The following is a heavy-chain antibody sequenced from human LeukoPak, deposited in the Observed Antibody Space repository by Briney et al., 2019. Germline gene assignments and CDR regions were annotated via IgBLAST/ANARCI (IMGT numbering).Heavy chain of an antibody. D-gene: IGHD2-2*01. J-gene: IGHJ4*02. CDR1: GFTFSYYW. CDR3: ARNPAKVFPAVY. Sequence: GGYLTGSCSASGFTFSYYWMGWVRQAQGQGLEWVANIDQGGSVKYYLDSVKGRFTISRDNAKNSLSLQMNNLRAEDTAVYYCARNPAKVFPAVYWGQGTLVTVSS. V-gene: IGHV3-7*01. CDR2: IDQGGSVK.